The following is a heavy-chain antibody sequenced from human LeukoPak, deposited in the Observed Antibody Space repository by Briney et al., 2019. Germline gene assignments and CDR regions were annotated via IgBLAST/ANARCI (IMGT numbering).Heavy chain of an antibody. J-gene: IGHJ6*03. V-gene: IGHV3-43D*03. CDR2: MSWDGGST. D-gene: IGHD3-10*01. CDR1: GFTFDDYA. Sequence: AGGSLRLSCAASGFTFDDYALHWVRQAPGKGLEWVSLMSWDGGSTYYADSVKGRFTISRDNSKNSLYLQMNSLRAEDTALYYCAKGGPRYYYYYYMDVWGKGTTVTVSS. CDR3: AKGGPRYYYYYYMDV.